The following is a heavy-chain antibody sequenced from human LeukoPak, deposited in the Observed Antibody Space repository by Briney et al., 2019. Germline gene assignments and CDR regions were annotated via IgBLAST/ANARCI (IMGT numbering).Heavy chain of an antibody. V-gene: IGHV7-4-1*02. CDR2: IYTNTGSP. D-gene: IGHD3-22*01. CDR1: GYTFSTYP. CDR3: VRGIDTTGYFNY. J-gene: IGHJ4*02. Sequence: ASVKVSCKASGYTFSTYPMNWVRQAPGQGLEWMGWIYTNTGSPTYAQALTGRFVFSLDTSVSTAFLQINSLKAEDTALYYCVRGIDTTGYFNYWGQGTLVTVSS.